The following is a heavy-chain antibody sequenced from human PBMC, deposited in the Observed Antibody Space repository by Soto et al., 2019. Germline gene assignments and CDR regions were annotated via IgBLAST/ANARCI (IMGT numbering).Heavy chain of an antibody. V-gene: IGHV3-23*01. CDR1: GFTFSSYA. Sequence: EVQLLESGGGLVQPGGSLRLSCAASGFTFSSYAMSWVRQAPGKGLEWVSAISGSGGSTYYADSVKGRFTISRDNSKNPLYRQMNSLRAEDTAVYYCAKGGKYSTEWSMDVWGQGTTVTVSS. CDR3: AKGGKYSTEWSMDV. J-gene: IGHJ6*02. D-gene: IGHD6-6*01. CDR2: ISGSGGST.